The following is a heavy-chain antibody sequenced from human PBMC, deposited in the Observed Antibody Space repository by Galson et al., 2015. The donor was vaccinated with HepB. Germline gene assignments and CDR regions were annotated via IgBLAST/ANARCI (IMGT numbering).Heavy chain of an antibody. V-gene: IGHV4-39*01. Sequence: SETLSLTCTVSGGSISSSSYYWGWIRQPPGKGLEWIGSIYYSGSTYYNPSLKSRVTISVDTSKNQFSLKLSSVTAADTAVYYCARQVVVITTGAFDIWGQGTMVTVSS. D-gene: IGHD3-22*01. CDR3: ARQVVVITTGAFDI. J-gene: IGHJ3*02. CDR1: GGSISSSSYY. CDR2: IYYSGST.